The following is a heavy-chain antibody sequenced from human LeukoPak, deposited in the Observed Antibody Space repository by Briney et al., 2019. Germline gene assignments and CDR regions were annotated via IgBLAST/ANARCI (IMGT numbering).Heavy chain of an antibody. CDR3: ARSDRYSGTYFED. CDR2: ISYTGST. J-gene: IGHJ4*02. CDR1: DASMSHSY. V-gene: IGHV4-59*07. Sequence: PSDTLSLTCTVSDASMSHSYWSWIRQPPGKGLQWIGYISYTGSTNYNPSPKSRVSISIHTSKNQFSLKLSSVTAADTAVYYCARSDRYSGTYFEDWGQGTLVTVSS. D-gene: IGHD1-26*01.